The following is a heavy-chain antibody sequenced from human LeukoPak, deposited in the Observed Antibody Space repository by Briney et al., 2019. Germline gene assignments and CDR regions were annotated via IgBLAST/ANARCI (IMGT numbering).Heavy chain of an antibody. J-gene: IGHJ1*01. CDR3: ARGRILKRHSDEYFQH. V-gene: IGHV1-2*02. Sequence: ASVKLSCNASGYTFTCYYMHWLRQAPGQGLEWMGWINPNSGGTNYAQKFQGRVTMTRDTSISTAYMELSRLRSDDTAVYYCARGRILKRHSDEYFQHWGKGTLVTVSS. CDR1: GYTFTCYY. D-gene: IGHD1-1*01. CDR2: INPNSGGT.